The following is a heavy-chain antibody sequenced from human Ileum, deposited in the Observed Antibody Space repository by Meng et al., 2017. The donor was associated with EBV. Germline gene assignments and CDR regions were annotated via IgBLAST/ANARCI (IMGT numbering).Heavy chain of an antibody. Sequence: VQLQESGPGLVTTAGTLSLPCAVSGASVSGSDWWSWVRQPPGKGLEWIGEVYHDGATNYHPSLKSRVTISLDKSKNEVNLHLNSLTAADTAVYFCARSSPIVRGLDYWGQGTLVTVSS. CDR2: VYHDGAT. J-gene: IGHJ4*02. CDR3: ARSSPIVRGLDY. V-gene: IGHV4-4*01. D-gene: IGHD3-10*01. CDR1: GASVSGSDW.